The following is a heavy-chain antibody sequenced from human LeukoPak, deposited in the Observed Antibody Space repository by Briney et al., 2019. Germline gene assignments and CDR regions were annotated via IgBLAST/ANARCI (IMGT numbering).Heavy chain of an antibody. CDR1: GFTFSSFA. CDR3: AKPRTTGLGWAQFDY. V-gene: IGHV3-23*01. CDR2: FDGNGPNT. D-gene: IGHD2-8*02. J-gene: IGHJ4*02. Sequence: GGSLRLSCAASGFTFSSFAMTWVRQAPGKGLEWVSGFDGNGPNTYYADSVKGRWTISRDNSRNTLYHEMNSLRPEDTAIYYCAKPRTTGLGWAQFDYWGQGSLVTVSS.